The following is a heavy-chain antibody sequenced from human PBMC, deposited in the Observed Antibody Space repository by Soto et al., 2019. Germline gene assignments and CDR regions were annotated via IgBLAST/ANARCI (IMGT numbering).Heavy chain of an antibody. J-gene: IGHJ4*02. CDR2: VYYSGST. D-gene: IGHD4-17*01. CDR3: ANNLDFGGNPIDY. Sequence: QRQLQESGPGLVKPSETLSLTCTVSGGSISSSSYYWDWIRQPPGKGLEWIGSVYYSGSTTYTPSRKSRVTISVDTSKNQFSLRLTSVTAADTAIYYCANNLDFGGNPIDYWGQGTLVTVSS. CDR1: GGSISSSSYY. V-gene: IGHV4-39*01.